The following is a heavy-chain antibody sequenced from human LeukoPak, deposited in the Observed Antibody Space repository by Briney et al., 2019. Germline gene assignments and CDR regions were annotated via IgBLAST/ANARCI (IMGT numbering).Heavy chain of an antibody. D-gene: IGHD3-22*01. V-gene: IGHV4-59*01. CDR2: IYYSGGT. J-gene: IGHJ4*02. CDR1: GGSISGYY. Sequence: SETLSLTCTVSGGSISGYYWSWIRQPPGKGLEWIGYIYYSGGTNYNPSLKSRVTISIDTSKNQFSLKLSSVTAADMAIYYCARDNGSGYYYDYWGQGTLVTVSS. CDR3: ARDNGSGYYYDY.